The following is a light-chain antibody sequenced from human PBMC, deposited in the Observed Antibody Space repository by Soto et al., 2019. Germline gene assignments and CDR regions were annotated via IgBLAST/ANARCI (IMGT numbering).Light chain of an antibody. CDR1: SSKIGAGYD. Sequence: QSVLTQPPSVSGAPGQGVTISCTGSSSKIGAGYDVHWYQQLPGTAPKLLIYGNSNRPSGVPDRFSGSKSGTSASLAITGLQDEDEADYYCQSYDSSLTGSDVFGTGTKVTVL. CDR3: QSYDSSLTGSDV. CDR2: GNS. V-gene: IGLV1-40*01. J-gene: IGLJ1*01.